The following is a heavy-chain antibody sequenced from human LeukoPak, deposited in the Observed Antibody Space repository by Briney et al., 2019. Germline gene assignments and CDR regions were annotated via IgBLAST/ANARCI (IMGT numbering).Heavy chain of an antibody. V-gene: IGHV3-30-3*01. CDR1: GFTFSMSA. CDR2: ISFDGGNK. CDR3: ARARAGIAAAGFDY. Sequence: GGSLRLSCAISGFTFSMSAMHWVRLAPGKGLDWVAVISFDGGNKFYADSVKGRFSISRDNSENTLYLQMNSLGLDDTAAYFCARARAGIAAAGFDYWGQGTLVTVSS. J-gene: IGHJ4*02. D-gene: IGHD6-13*01.